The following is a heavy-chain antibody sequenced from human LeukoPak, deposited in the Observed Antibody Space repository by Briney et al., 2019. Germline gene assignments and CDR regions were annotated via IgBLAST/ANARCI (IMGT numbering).Heavy chain of an antibody. Sequence: GGSLRVSCAASGFTFDDYAMHWVRQAPGEGLWWVSLISGDGGSTYYADSVKGRFTISRDNSKNSVYLQMKRLSTEDTGLYYCAKDKEFGGFTDAFDIWGQGTMVTVSS. CDR3: AKDKEFGGFTDAFDI. V-gene: IGHV3-43*02. J-gene: IGHJ3*02. CDR2: ISGDGGST. CDR1: GFTFDDYA. D-gene: IGHD3-10*01.